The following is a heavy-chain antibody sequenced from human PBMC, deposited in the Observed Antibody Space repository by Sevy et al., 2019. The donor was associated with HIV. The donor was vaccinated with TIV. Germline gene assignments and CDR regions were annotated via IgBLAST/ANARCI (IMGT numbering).Heavy chain of an antibody. Sequence: GGSLRLSCAASGFTFSNYNMNWVRQAPGKGLEWVSFISFMSNYIYYGDSVKGRFTISRDNAKNSVYLQMNCLRAEDTAVYYCARGLVNWDGMDVWGQGTTVTVSS. J-gene: IGHJ6*02. V-gene: IGHV3-21*01. CDR3: ARGLVNWDGMDV. D-gene: IGHD7-27*01. CDR2: ISFMSNYI. CDR1: GFTFSNYN.